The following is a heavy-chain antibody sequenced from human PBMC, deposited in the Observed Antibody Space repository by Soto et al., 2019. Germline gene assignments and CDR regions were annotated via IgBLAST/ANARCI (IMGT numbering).Heavy chain of an antibody. Sequence: GESLKISCKGSGYSFTSYWIGWVRQMPGKGLEWMGIIYPGDSDTRYSPSFQGQVTISADKSISTAYLQWSSLKASDTAMYYCARLRGYCSSTSCYYYYGMDVWGQGTTVTVSS. CDR2: IYPGDSDT. D-gene: IGHD2-2*01. J-gene: IGHJ6*02. V-gene: IGHV5-51*01. CDR3: ARLRGYCSSTSCYYYYGMDV. CDR1: GYSFTSYW.